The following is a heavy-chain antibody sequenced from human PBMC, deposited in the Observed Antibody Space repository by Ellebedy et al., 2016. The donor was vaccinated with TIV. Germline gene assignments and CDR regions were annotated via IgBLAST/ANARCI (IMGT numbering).Heavy chain of an antibody. CDR2: INPNSGGT. CDR1: GYTFTGYY. J-gene: IGHJ4*02. CDR3: ARGARGHIAVDSDY. V-gene: IGHV1-2*02. Sequence: ASVKVSCXASGYTFTGYYMHWVRQAPGQGLEWMGWINPNSGGTNYAQKFQGRVTMTRDTSISTAYMELSRLRSDDTAVYYCARGARGHIAVDSDYWGQGTLVTVSS. D-gene: IGHD6-19*01.